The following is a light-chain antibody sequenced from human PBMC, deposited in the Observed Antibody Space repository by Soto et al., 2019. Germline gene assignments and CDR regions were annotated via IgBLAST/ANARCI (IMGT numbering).Light chain of an antibody. V-gene: IGLV2-14*01. CDR1: TSDVGGYKY. Sequence: QSVLTQPASVSGSPGQSITISCTGYTSDVGGYKYVSWYQHHPGKAPKLIIYEVIERPSGVSTRFSGSKSGNTASLTISGLQAEDEADYYCSSYSSNNALILLGGGTKLTVL. CDR2: EVI. CDR3: SSYSSNNALIL. J-gene: IGLJ2*01.